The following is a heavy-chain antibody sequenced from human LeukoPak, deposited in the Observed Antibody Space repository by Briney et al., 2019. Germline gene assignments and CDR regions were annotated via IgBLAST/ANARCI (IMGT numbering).Heavy chain of an antibody. CDR3: ARDRDWFDP. CDR1: GGSISSHY. D-gene: IGHD3-10*01. Sequence: SETLSLTCTASGGSISSHYWSWIRQPPGKGLEWIGYIYYSGSTNYNPSLNSRVTISVDSSKNQFPLKLSSVTAADTAVYYCARDRDWFDPWGQGTLVTVSS. J-gene: IGHJ5*02. V-gene: IGHV4-59*11. CDR2: IYYSGST.